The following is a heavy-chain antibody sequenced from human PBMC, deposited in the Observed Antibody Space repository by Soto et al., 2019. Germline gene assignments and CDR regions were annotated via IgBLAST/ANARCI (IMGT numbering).Heavy chain of an antibody. D-gene: IGHD1-26*01. CDR1: EFNFIGYA. CDR2: ISGSGGST. Sequence: PGRSMRLSCAASEFNFIGYARSWVRQAPGKGLEWVSAISGSGGSTYYADSVKGRFTISRDNSKNTLYLQMNSLRAEDTAVYYCAKDVLARELEYFQHWGQGTLVTVSS. V-gene: IGHV3-23*01. J-gene: IGHJ1*01. CDR3: AKDVLARELEYFQH.